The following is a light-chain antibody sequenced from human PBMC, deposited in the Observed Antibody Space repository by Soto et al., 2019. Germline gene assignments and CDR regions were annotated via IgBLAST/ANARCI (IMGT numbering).Light chain of an antibody. CDR2: EVS. J-gene: IGLJ2*01. V-gene: IGLV2-14*01. Sequence: QSVLTQPASVSGSPGQSITISCTGTSSDVGGYNYVSWYQQHPGKAPKLMIYEVSNRPSGVSNRFSGSKSGNTASLTISGLQAEDEVDYYCSSYTSISNLVVFGGGTKLTVL. CDR3: SSYTSISNLVV. CDR1: SSDVGGYNY.